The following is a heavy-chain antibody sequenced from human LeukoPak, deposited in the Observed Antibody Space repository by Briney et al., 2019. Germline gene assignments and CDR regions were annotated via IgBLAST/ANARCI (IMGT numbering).Heavy chain of an antibody. Sequence: SETLSLTCAVYGGSFSGYYWSWIRQPPGKGMEWIGEINHSGSTNYNPSLKSRVTISVDTSKNQFSLKLSSVTAADTAVYYCARVELETGPLHYWGQGTLVTVSS. J-gene: IGHJ4*02. CDR1: GGSFSGYY. D-gene: IGHD1-1*01. CDR2: INHSGST. CDR3: ARVELETGPLHY. V-gene: IGHV4-34*01.